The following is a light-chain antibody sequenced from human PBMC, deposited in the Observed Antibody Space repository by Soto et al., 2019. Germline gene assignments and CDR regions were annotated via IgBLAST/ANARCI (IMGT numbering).Light chain of an antibody. CDR1: QSLVHSDGIAY. V-gene: IGKV2-30*02. CDR2: KVS. Sequence: VVMTQNTLSLPVILGQPASISCRSNQSLVHSDGIAYFSWFQQRPGRSPRRLIYKVSNRDSGVPDRFSGSGSGTDFTLKISRVEAEDVGVYYCMQGTHWPLTSGHRRRPEIK. CDR3: MQGTHWPLT. J-gene: IGKJ5*01.